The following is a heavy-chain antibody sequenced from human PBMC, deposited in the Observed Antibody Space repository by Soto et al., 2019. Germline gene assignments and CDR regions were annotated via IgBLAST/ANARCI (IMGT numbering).Heavy chain of an antibody. CDR3: AKDRRFGELTYAFDI. D-gene: IGHD3-10*01. CDR1: GFTFSSYA. J-gene: IGHJ3*02. CDR2: ISGSGGST. Sequence: GGSLRLSCAASGFTFSSYAMSWVRQAPGKGLEWVSAISGSGGSTYYADSAKGRFTISRDNSKNTLYLQMNSLRAEDTAVYYCAKDRRFGELTYAFDIWGQGTMVTVSS. V-gene: IGHV3-23*01.